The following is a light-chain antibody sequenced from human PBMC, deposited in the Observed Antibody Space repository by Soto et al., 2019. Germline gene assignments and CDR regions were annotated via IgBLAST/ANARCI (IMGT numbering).Light chain of an antibody. CDR1: SSGVGGYNY. V-gene: IGLV2-14*01. J-gene: IGLJ1*01. CDR3: SSYTSSDSYV. Sequence: QSVLTQPASVSGSPGQPVTISCTGPSSGVGGYNYVAWYQQYPGESTKLMIYEVRNRPSGISNRFSGSKSGNTASLTISDLQAEDEADYYCSSYTSSDSYVFGPGTKLTVL. CDR2: EVR.